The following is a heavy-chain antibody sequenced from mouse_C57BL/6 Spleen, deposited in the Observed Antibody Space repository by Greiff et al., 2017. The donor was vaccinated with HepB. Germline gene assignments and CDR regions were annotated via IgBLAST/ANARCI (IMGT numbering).Heavy chain of an antibody. Sequence: VQLQQSGPELVKPGASVKISCKASGYSFTSYYIHWVKQRPGQGLEWIGWIYPGSGNTKYNEKFKGKATLTADTSSSTAYMQLSSLSAEYSAVYFCARGNCDISMDYWGQGTSVTVSS. J-gene: IGHJ4*01. CDR2: IYPGSGNT. D-gene: IGHD4-1*01. V-gene: IGHV1-66*01. CDR1: GYSFTSYY. CDR3: ARGNCDISMDY.